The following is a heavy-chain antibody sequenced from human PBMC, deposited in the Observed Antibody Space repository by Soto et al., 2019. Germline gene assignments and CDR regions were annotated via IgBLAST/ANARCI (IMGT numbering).Heavy chain of an antibody. Sequence: GGSLRLSCAASGFTFSSYAMSWVRQAPGKGLEWVSAISGSGGSTYYADSVKGRFTISRDNSKNTLYLQMNSLRAEDTAVYYCAKDPRRYNWNDDWFDPWGQGTLVTVSS. CDR2: ISGSGGST. CDR1: GFTFSSYA. CDR3: AKDPRRYNWNDDWFDP. V-gene: IGHV3-23*01. D-gene: IGHD1-1*01. J-gene: IGHJ5*02.